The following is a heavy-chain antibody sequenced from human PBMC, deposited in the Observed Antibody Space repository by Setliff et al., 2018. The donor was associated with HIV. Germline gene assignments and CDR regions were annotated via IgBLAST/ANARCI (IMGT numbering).Heavy chain of an antibody. J-gene: IGHJ6*03. Sequence: ASVKVCCKTSGYTFSDYGITWVRQAPGQGLEWMGWISVYNGNTNYAQKFQGRLSMSTASSTSTANMFLRSLRYDDTAVYYCARTPRIMVTLKGEYYYYYMDVWGKGTTVTVSS. CDR2: ISVYNGNT. V-gene: IGHV1-18*01. D-gene: IGHD2-8*01. CDR3: ARTPRIMVTLKGEYYYYYMDV. CDR1: GYTFSDYG.